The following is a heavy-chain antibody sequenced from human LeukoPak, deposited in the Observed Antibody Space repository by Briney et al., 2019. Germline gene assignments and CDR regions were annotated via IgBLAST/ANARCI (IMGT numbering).Heavy chain of an antibody. CDR2: IRNDGSNK. V-gene: IGHV3-30*02. Sequence: PGGSLRLSCAASGFTFSSYGMHWVRQAPGKGLEWVAFIRNDGSNKYYADSVKGRFTISRDNAKNTLYLQMNSLRAEDTAVYYCARDMVAGGPDYWGQGTLVTVSS. CDR1: GFTFSSYG. J-gene: IGHJ4*02. CDR3: ARDMVAGGPDY. D-gene: IGHD6-19*01.